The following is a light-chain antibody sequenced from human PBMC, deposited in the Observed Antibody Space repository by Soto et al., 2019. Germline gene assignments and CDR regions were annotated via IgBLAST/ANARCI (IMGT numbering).Light chain of an antibody. Sequence: DIVMTQSPDSLAVSLGERATINCKSSQSILFSSNSKNYLAWYQQKPGQPPKLLIYWASTRESGVPDRFSGSASGTDFTLTISSLQAEDVAVYYCQQFYTSPRTFGQGTTVEI. V-gene: IGKV4-1*01. J-gene: IGKJ1*01. CDR2: WAS. CDR3: QQFYTSPRT. CDR1: QSILFSSNSKNY.